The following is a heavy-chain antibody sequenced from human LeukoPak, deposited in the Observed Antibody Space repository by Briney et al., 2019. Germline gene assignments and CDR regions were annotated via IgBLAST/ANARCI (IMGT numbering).Heavy chain of an antibody. CDR1: GFTFSSYE. V-gene: IGHV3-21*01. Sequence: GGSLRLSCAASGFTFSSYEMNWVRQAPGKGLEWVSSISSSSSYIYYADSVKGRFTISRDNAKNSLYLQMNSLRAEDTAVYYCAREDHYYDSSGYYYNGAFDIWGQGTMVTVSS. D-gene: IGHD3-22*01. J-gene: IGHJ3*02. CDR2: ISSSSSYI. CDR3: AREDHYYDSSGYYYNGAFDI.